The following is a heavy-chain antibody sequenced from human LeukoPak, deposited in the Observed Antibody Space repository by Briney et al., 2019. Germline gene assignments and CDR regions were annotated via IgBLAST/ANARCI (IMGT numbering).Heavy chain of an antibody. D-gene: IGHD3-3*01. J-gene: IGHJ5*02. CDR1: GYTFTSYY. CDR3: ARAYYDFWSGYYSDGWFDP. CDR2: INPSGGST. V-gene: IGHV1-46*01. Sequence: VASVKVSCKASGYTFTSYYMHWVRQAPGQGLEWMGIINPSGGSTSYAQKFQGRVTMTRDMSTSTVYMELSSLRSEDTAVYYCARAYYDFWSGYYSDGWFDPWGQGTLVTVSS.